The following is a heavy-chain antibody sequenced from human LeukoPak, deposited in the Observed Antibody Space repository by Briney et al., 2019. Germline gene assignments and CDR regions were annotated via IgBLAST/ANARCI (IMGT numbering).Heavy chain of an antibody. CDR3: ARVADGSYPFDAFDI. D-gene: IGHD1-26*01. CDR1: GFTFSSYA. Sequence: GGSLRHSCAASGFTFSSYAMHWVRQAPGKGLEYVSAISSNGGSTYYANSVKGRFTISRDNSKNTLYLQMGSLRAEDMAVYYCARVADGSYPFDAFDIWGQGTMVTVSS. J-gene: IGHJ3*02. V-gene: IGHV3-64*01. CDR2: ISSNGGST.